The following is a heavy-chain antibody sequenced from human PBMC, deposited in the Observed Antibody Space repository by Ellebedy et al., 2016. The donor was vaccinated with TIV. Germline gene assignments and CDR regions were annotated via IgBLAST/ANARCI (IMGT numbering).Heavy chain of an antibody. CDR1: GGSISSSSYY. V-gene: IGHV4-39*01. D-gene: IGHD6-19*01. Sequence: MPGGSLRLSCTVSGGSISSSSYYRGWIRQPPGKGLEWIGKIYYSGSTYYNPSLKSRVTISLDTSKNQFSLKLSSVTAADTAVYYCARESSGWYNSVYYYYYGMDVWGQGTTVTVS. CDR2: IYYSGST. J-gene: IGHJ6*02. CDR3: ARESSGWYNSVYYYYYGMDV.